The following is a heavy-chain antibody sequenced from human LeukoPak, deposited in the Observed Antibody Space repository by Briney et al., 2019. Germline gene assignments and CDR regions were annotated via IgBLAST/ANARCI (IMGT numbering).Heavy chain of an antibody. CDR3: AKGSSSSWDHFDY. CDR1: GFRFSSYG. V-gene: IGHV3-23*01. D-gene: IGHD6-13*01. CDR2: ISGSYGST. Sequence: QAGGSLRLSCASSGFRFSSYGLSWVRQAPGKGLEWVSSISGSYGSTYYADSVRGRFTVSRDNSKNTLYLQMNSLRAEDTAVYYCAKGSSSSWDHFDYWGQGTRVTVSS. J-gene: IGHJ4*02.